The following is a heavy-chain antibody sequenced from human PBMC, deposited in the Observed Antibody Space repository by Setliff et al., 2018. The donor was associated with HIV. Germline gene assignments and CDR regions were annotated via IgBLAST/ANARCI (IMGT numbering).Heavy chain of an antibody. V-gene: IGHV1-46*01. J-gene: IGHJ4*02. CDR1: GYTFTSYY. CDR2: INPSGGST. D-gene: IGHD2-21*01. CDR3: ARGVGPQSPLFHFDL. Sequence: ASVKVSCKASGYTFTSYYIHWVRQAPGQGLEWMGIINPSGGSTSYAQKFQGRVTMTRDTSTSTVHMELSSLRSEDTAVYYCARGVGPQSPLFHFDLWGQGTLVTV.